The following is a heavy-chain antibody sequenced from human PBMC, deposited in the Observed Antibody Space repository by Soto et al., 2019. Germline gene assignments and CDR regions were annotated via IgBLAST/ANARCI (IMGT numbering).Heavy chain of an antibody. CDR2: IYYSGST. J-gene: IGHJ4*02. V-gene: IGHV4-59*01. Sequence: SETLSLTCTVSGGSISSYYWSWIRQPPGKGLEWIGYIYYSGSTNYNPSLKSRVTISVDTSKNQFSLKLSSVTAADTAVYYCASSGGIAAADQYYFDYWGQGTLVTVSS. D-gene: IGHD6-13*01. CDR3: ASSGGIAAADQYYFDY. CDR1: GGSISSYY.